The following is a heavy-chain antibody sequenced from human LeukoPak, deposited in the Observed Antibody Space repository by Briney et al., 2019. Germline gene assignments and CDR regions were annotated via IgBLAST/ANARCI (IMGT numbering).Heavy chain of an antibody. V-gene: IGHV3-33*01. CDR2: IWYDGSNK. CDR1: GFTFSSYG. J-gene: IGHJ6*02. CDR3: ASGYGDYQPHYYYYGMDV. D-gene: IGHD4-17*01. Sequence: GGSLRLSCAASGFTFSSYGMHWVRQAPGKGLEWVAVIWYDGSNKYYADSVKGRFTISRDNSKNTLYLQMNSLRAEDTAVYYCASGYGDYQPHYYYYGMDVWGQGTTVTVSS.